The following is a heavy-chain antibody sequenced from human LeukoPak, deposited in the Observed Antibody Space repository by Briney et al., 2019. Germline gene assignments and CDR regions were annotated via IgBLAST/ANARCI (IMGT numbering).Heavy chain of an antibody. D-gene: IGHD3-10*01. CDR1: GGSISSDY. CDR2: IYYSGST. V-gene: IGHV4-59*01. J-gene: IGHJ4*02. Sequence: SETLSLTCTVSGGSISSDYWNWIRQPPGKGLEWIGYIYYSGSTNYNVSLKSRVTISVDTSKNQFSLKLSSVTAADTAVYYCATLGGTYYYGSGSYSFSKDYWGQGTLVTVSS. CDR3: ATLGGTYYYGSGSYSFSKDY.